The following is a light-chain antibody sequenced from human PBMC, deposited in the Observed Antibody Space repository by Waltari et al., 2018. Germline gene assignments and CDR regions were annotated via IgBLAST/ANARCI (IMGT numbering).Light chain of an antibody. CDR3: MQALQTPLT. CDR1: HSLLQSNGYNY. Sequence: DIVLTQSPLTLAVTPGEPASISCRSSHSLLQSNGYNYLDWYLQKPGQSPRRLIYLRSNRAAGVPDRFSGSGSGTDFTLKISRVEAEDVGVYYCMQALQTPLTFGGGTKVEIK. J-gene: IGKJ4*01. CDR2: LRS. V-gene: IGKV2-28*01.